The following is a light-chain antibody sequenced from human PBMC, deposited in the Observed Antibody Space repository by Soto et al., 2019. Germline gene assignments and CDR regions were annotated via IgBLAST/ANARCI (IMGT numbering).Light chain of an antibody. CDR1: QSVLYSTNNENY. V-gene: IGKV4-1*01. J-gene: IGKJ1*01. CDR3: QQYNSYSWT. CDR2: WAS. Sequence: DIVMTQSPDSLAVSLGERATINCKSSQSVLYSTNNENYLAWYQQKPGQPPKLLIYWASTRESGVPDRFSGSVSWTDFTLTISSLQPDDFATYYCQQYNSYSWTFGQGTKVDIK.